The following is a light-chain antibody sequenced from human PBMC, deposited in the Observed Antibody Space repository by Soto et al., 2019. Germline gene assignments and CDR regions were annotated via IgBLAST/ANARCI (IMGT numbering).Light chain of an antibody. Sequence: QSVLTQPASVSGSPGQSITISCTGASGDFGGYNYVSWYQQHPGKAPQLLIYGVTNRPSGVSNRFSGSKSGNTASLTISGLQADDEAEYYCNSYTNSNTLPVFGTAAKVNVL. J-gene: IGLJ1*01. CDR3: NSYTNSNTLPV. CDR1: SGDFGGYNY. V-gene: IGLV2-14*03. CDR2: GVT.